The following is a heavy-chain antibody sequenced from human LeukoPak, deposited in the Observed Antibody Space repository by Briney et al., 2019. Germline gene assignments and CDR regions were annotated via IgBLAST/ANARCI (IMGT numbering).Heavy chain of an antibody. CDR1: GGTFSSYA. V-gene: IGHV1-69*05. D-gene: IGHD3-22*01. CDR3: ASFYDSSGYYPALEY. CDR2: IIPIFGTA. Sequence: SVKVSCKASGGTFSSYAISWVRQAPGQGLEWMGGIIPIFGTANYAQKFQGRVTITTDESTSTAYMELSSLRSEDTAVYYCASFYDSSGYYPALEYWGQGTLVTVSS. J-gene: IGHJ4*02.